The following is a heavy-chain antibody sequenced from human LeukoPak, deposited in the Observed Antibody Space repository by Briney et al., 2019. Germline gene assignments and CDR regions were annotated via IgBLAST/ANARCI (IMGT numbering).Heavy chain of an antibody. CDR3: ARNSLVEGDRHDY. J-gene: IGHJ4*02. V-gene: IGHV3-48*03. Sequence: PGGSLRLSCVASGFIFSSYEMNWVRQAPGKGLEWVSFISPTSTTVLYADSVKGRFTISRDSARNSLYLQINDLRAEDTAVYYCARNSLVEGDRHDYWGRGTLVTVSS. D-gene: IGHD2-15*01. CDR2: ISPTSTTV. CDR1: GFIFSSYE.